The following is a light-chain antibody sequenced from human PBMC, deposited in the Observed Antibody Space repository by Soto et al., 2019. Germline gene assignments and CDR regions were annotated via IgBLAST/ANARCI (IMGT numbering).Light chain of an antibody. J-gene: IGKJ1*01. CDR1: QSVSRNY. CDR3: QQYNDYSWT. Sequence: IVCTQSPGTLSLSPGARATLSCRASQSVSRNYLVWYQQKPGQAHRLLIYGASGRATGIPDRFSGSGSGTELTITISSLQPDDGEIYYCQQYNDYSWTFGQGTKVDIK. V-gene: IGKV3-20*01. CDR2: GAS.